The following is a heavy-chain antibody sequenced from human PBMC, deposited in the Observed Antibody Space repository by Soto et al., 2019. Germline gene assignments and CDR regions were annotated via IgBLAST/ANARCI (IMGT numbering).Heavy chain of an antibody. CDR1: GFTFSNYW. V-gene: IGHV3-74*01. Sequence: EVQLVESGGGLVQPGGSLRLSCAASGFTFSNYWMHWVRQAPGKGLVWVSRINYDGGITHYADSVKGRFTISRDNAKNTVHLQMNSLKVDDTAVYYCVRLLNHDFWGQGTLVTVSS. CDR2: INYDGGIT. J-gene: IGHJ4*02. CDR3: VRLLNHDF.